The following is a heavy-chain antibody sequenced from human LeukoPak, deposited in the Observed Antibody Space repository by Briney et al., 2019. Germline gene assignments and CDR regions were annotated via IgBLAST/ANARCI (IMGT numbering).Heavy chain of an antibody. CDR3: ARFGYVAAVDV. CDR1: GFSFSAYW. Sequence: GGSLRLSCAASGFSFSAYWMTWVRQAPGTWLEWVANINAAGSETYYVDPVKGRFSISRDNAKNLVYLQMNSLRAEDTAVYHCARFGYVAAVDVWGQGTPVTVSS. CDR2: INAAGSET. V-gene: IGHV3-7*01. J-gene: IGHJ4*02. D-gene: IGHD2-15*01.